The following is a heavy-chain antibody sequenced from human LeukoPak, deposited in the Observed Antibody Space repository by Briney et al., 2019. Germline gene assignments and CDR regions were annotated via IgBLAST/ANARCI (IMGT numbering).Heavy chain of an antibody. D-gene: IGHD3-22*01. Sequence: ASVTVSCKASGYTFTRYAMNWVRQAPGQGPEWMGWINTNTGNPTYAQGFTGRFVFSLDTSVSTAFLQITSLKAEDTAVYYCARAPYDSSGYYVYWGQGTLVTVSS. V-gene: IGHV7-4-1*02. CDR2: INTNTGNP. CDR1: GYTFTRYA. CDR3: ARAPYDSSGYYVY. J-gene: IGHJ4*02.